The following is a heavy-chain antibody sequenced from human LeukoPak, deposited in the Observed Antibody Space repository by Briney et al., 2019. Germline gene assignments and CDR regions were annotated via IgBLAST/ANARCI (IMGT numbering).Heavy chain of an antibody. J-gene: IGHJ5*02. CDR1: GGSFSGYY. CDR3: ARGWEAAAGTGYNWFDP. V-gene: IGHV4-34*01. D-gene: IGHD6-13*01. Sequence: SETLSLTCAVYGGSFSGYYWSWIRQPPGKGLEWIGEINHSGSTNYNPSLKSRVTISVDTSKNQFSLKLSSVTAADTAVYYCARGWEAAAGTGYNWFDPWGQGTLVTDSS. CDR2: INHSGST.